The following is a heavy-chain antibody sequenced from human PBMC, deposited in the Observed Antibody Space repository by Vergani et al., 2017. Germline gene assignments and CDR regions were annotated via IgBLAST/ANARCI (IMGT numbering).Heavy chain of an antibody. V-gene: IGHV3-11*01. D-gene: IGHD6-19*01. CDR2: ISSSGSTI. J-gene: IGHJ3*02. CDR1: GFTFSDYY. CDR3: ARTHLGYSSGWYPPETDAFDI. Sequence: QVQLVESGGGLVKPGGSLRLSCAASGFTFSDYYMSWIRQAPGKGLEWVSYISSSGSTIYYADSMKGRFTISRDNAKNSLYLQMNSLRAEDTAVYYCARTHLGYSSGWYPPETDAFDIWGQGTMVTVSS.